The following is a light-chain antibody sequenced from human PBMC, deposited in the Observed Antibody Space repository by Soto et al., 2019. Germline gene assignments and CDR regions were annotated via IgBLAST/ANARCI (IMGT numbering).Light chain of an antibody. V-gene: IGKV3-15*01. CDR2: GAS. CDR3: QHYNISPLT. J-gene: IGKJ4*01. Sequence: EIVMTQSPATLSVSLGERATLSCRASQSVSNKLAWYQQKPGQAPRLLIFGASARATGIPARFSGSGSGTEFTLTITSLQSEDFAIYYCQHYNISPLTFRGGTKVEIK. CDR1: QSVSNK.